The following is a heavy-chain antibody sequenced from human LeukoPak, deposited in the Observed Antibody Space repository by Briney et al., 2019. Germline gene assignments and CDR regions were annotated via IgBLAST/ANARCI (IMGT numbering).Heavy chain of an antibody. V-gene: IGHV3-30*18. CDR2: ISFDGSHK. Sequence: PGGSLRLSCAASGFTFSGYGMHWVRLAPGKGLEWVAVISFDGSHKYYADSVQGRFTISRDNPRNTVYLQMNSLRDEETAIYFCAKDRGFSYTSGSSELDYWGQGTPVTVSS. CDR3: AKDRGFSYTSGSSELDY. D-gene: IGHD3-10*01. J-gene: IGHJ4*02. CDR1: GFTFSGYG.